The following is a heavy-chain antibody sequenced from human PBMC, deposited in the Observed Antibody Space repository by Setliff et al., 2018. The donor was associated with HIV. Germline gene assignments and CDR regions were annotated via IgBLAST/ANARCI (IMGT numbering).Heavy chain of an antibody. CDR3: ARDVLELVISVYGF. V-gene: IGHV4-38-2*02. CDR2: IYHTGSS. J-gene: IGHJ4*02. D-gene: IGHD3-22*01. Sequence: SETLSLTCDVSGFSISSRYYWGWLRQSPGKGLEWIGNIYHTGSSYYNPSLNDRATTSLDTSKNQFSLKFNSVTAADPAVYYCARDVLELVISVYGFWGQGIPVTVSS. CDR1: GFSISSRYY.